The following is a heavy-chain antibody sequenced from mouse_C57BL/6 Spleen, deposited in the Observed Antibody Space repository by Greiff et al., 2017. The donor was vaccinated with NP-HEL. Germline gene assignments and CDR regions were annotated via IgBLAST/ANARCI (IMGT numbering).Heavy chain of an antibody. V-gene: IGHV1-55*01. D-gene: IGHD4-1*01. CDR1: GYTFTSYW. J-gene: IGHJ4*01. Sequence: QVQLQQPGAELVKPGASVKMSCKASGYTFTSYWITWVKQRPGQGLEWIGDIYPGSGSTNYNEKFKSKATLTVDTPSSTAYMQLSSLTSEDSAVYYRARHWESYAMDYWGQGTSVTVSS. CDR3: ARHWESYAMDY. CDR2: IYPGSGST.